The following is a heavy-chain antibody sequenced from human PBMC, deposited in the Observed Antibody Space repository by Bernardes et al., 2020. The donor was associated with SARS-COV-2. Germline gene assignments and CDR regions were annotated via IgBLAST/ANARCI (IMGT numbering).Heavy chain of an antibody. CDR1: GFSLSTIGVG. Sequence: SGPTLLKPTQTLTLTCTFSGFSLSTIGVGVGWIRQPPGKALEWLALIYWDDDKRYSPSLKSRLTITKDTSKNQVVLTMTNMDPVDTATYYCAHRRTQGVATPYFDYWGQGTLVTVSS. D-gene: IGHD5-12*01. CDR2: IYWDDDK. J-gene: IGHJ4*02. CDR3: AHRRTQGVATPYFDY. V-gene: IGHV2-5*02.